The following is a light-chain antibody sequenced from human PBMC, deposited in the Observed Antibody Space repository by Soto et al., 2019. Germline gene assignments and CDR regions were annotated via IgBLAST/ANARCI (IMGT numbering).Light chain of an antibody. CDR3: QHYSPAPWR. CDR2: AAS. CDR1: QTVSGSY. J-gene: IGKJ1*01. Sequence: EIVLTQSAGTLSLSPGERATLSCRASQTVSGSYLAWFQQKPGQAPRLLIYAASTRAAGVPDRFIGSGSGTDFSLTINRLEPEDFAVYYCQHYSPAPWRCGQGTKVEIK. V-gene: IGKV3-20*01.